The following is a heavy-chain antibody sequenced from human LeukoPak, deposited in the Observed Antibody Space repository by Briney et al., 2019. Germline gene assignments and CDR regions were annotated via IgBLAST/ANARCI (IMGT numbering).Heavy chain of an antibody. CDR3: ATERYSSGWAYFDY. D-gene: IGHD6-19*01. Sequence: ASVKVSCKVSGYTLIELSMHWVRQAPGKGLEGMGGFDPEDGEAVYAQKFQGRVTMTEYTSTDTAYMELSSLRSEDTAVYYCATERYSSGWAYFDYWGQGTLVTVSS. V-gene: IGHV1-24*01. CDR1: GYTLIELS. CDR2: FDPEDGEA. J-gene: IGHJ4*02.